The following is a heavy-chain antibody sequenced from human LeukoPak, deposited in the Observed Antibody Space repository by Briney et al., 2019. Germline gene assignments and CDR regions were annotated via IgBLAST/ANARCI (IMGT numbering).Heavy chain of an antibody. J-gene: IGHJ6*02. Sequence: PGGSLRLSCAASGFTFDDYAMHWVRQAPGKGLEWVSGISWNSGSIGYADSVKGRFTISRDNAKNSLYLQMNSLRAEDTALYYCAKAPLPYYYYYGMDVWGQGTTVTVSS. CDR1: GFTFDDYA. CDR2: ISWNSGSI. V-gene: IGHV3-9*01. CDR3: AKAPLPYYYYYGMDV.